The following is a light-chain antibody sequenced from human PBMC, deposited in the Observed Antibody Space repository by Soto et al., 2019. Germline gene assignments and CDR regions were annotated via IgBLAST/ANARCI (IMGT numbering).Light chain of an antibody. Sequence: QPVLTQPASVSGSPGQSITISCTGTSSDVGGHNYVSWYQQHPGKVPKLMIYEVRNRPSGVSSRFSGSKSGNTAALTISGLQAEDEADYYCSSYTSSSTRVFGGGTKLTVL. V-gene: IGLV2-14*01. CDR2: EVR. J-gene: IGLJ3*02. CDR3: SSYTSSSTRV. CDR1: SSDVGGHNY.